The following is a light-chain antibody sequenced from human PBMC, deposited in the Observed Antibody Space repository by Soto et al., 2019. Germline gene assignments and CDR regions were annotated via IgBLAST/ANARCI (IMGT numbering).Light chain of an antibody. Sequence: IQLTQSPSSLSASVGDRVTITCRASQGISRYLAWYQQKPGKAPKLLIYGASTLEGGVPFRFSGSGSGTDFTLIISSVQPEDFATYYCQQLNTYPITFGQGTRLEI. CDR3: QQLNTYPIT. J-gene: IGKJ5*01. V-gene: IGKV1-9*01. CDR2: GAS. CDR1: QGISRY.